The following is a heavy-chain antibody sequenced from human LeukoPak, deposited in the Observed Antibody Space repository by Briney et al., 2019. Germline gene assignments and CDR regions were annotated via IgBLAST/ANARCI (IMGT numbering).Heavy chain of an antibody. CDR1: GFTFSSYA. CDR3: TTDYYYYGMDV. V-gene: IGHV3-23*01. J-gene: IGHJ6*02. Sequence: GGSLRLSCAASGFTFSSYAMSWVRQAPGKGLEWVSGISGSGGSTYYADSVKGRFTISRDNSKNTLYLQLNSLKTEDTAVYYCTTDYYYYGMDVWGQGTTVTVSS. CDR2: ISGSGGST.